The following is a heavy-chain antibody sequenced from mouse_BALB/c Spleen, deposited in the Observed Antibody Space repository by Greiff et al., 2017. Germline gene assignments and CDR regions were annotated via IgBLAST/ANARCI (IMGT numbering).Heavy chain of an antibody. CDR1: GFSLTSYG. D-gene: IGHD4-1*01. Sequence: VKVVESGPGLVAPSQSLSITCTVSGFSLTSYGVHWVRQPPGKGLEWLGVIWAGGSTNYNSALMSRLSISKDNSKSQVFLKMNSLQTDDTAMYYCAREMGRYYYAMDYWGQGTSVTVSS. CDR3: AREMGRYYYAMDY. J-gene: IGHJ4*01. CDR2: IWAGGST. V-gene: IGHV2-9*02.